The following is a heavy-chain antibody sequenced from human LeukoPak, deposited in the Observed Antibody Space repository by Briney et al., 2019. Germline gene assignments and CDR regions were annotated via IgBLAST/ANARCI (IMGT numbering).Heavy chain of an antibody. D-gene: IGHD4-17*01. CDR2: IGTAGDT. V-gene: IGHV3-13*01. Sequence: GRSLRLSCAASGFTFDDYAMHWVRQATGKGLEWVSAIGTAGDTYYPGSVKGRFTISRENAKNSLYLQMNSLRAGDTAVYYCARARSLWYFDLWGRGTLVTVSS. J-gene: IGHJ2*01. CDR1: GFTFDDYA. CDR3: ARARSLWYFDL.